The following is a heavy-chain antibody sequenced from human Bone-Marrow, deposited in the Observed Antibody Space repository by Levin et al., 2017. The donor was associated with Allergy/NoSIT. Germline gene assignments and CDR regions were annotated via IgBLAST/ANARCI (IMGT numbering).Heavy chain of an antibody. CDR2: ITDDGNSK. CDR3: AKAPELATIGWAFDI. V-gene: IGHV3-30*18. CDR1: GFTFSRYA. Sequence: GGSLRLSCAASGFTFSRYAMHWVRQAPGKGLEWVAVITDDGNSKYYGDSVRGRFTVSRDNSKNDLYLHMDTLRPADSAVYYCAKAPELATIGWAFDIRGQGTVVTVFS. D-gene: IGHD5-24*01. J-gene: IGHJ3*02.